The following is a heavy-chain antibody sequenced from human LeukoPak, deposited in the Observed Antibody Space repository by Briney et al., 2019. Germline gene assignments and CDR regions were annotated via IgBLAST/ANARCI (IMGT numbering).Heavy chain of an antibody. V-gene: IGHV4-34*01. Sequence: KPSETLSLTCAVYGGSFSGYYWSWIRQPPGKGLEWIGEINHSGSTNYNPSLKSRVTISVDTSKNQFSLKLSSVTAADTAVYYCARGHRPGGRGYCSGGSYCYYFDYWGQGTLVTVSS. CDR2: INHSGST. CDR1: GGSFSGYY. CDR3: ARGHRPGGRGYCSGGSYCYYFDY. J-gene: IGHJ4*02. D-gene: IGHD2-15*01.